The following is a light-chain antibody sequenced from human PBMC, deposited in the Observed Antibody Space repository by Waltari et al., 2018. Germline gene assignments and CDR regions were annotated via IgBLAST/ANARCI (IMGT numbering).Light chain of an antibody. CDR2: RNN. J-gene: IGLJ3*02. V-gene: IGLV1-47*01. CDR1: SPHIGSNY. CDR3: AAWDDSLSGWV. Sequence: QSVLTQPPPASGTPGPRVPIPCSGSSPHIGSNYVYWYQQLPGTAPKLLIYRNNQRPSGVPDRFSGSKSGTSASLAISGLRSEDEADYYCAAWDDSLSGWVFGGGTKLTVL.